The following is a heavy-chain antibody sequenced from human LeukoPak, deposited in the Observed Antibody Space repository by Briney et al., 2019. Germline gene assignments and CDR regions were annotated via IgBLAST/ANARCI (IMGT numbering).Heavy chain of an antibody. CDR2: ISGSGGST. CDR3: AKARPRGRNLFCYFDL. CDR1: GFTFSSYA. D-gene: IGHD2-21*01. V-gene: IGHV3-23*01. Sequence: GGSLRLSCAASGFTFSSYAMSWVRQAPGKGLEWVSAISGSGGSTYYADSVKGRFTISRDNSKNTLYLQMNSLRAEDTAVYYCAKARPRGRNLFCYFDLWGRGTLVTVSS. J-gene: IGHJ2*01.